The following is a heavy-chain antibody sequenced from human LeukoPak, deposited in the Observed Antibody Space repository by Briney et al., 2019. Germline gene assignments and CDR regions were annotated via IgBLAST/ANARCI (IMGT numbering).Heavy chain of an antibody. D-gene: IGHD3-22*01. J-gene: IGHJ4*02. CDR1: GMSISSYY. Sequence: SETLSLTCSVSGMSISSYYWTWIRQPAGKGLEWIGRIFTSGSTSYNPSLTSRVTMSVDTSKNQFSLKLDSVTAADTAVYFCASDRSGYYYVDYWGQGTLVTVSS. CDR3: ASDRSGYYYVDY. CDR2: IFTSGST. V-gene: IGHV4-4*07.